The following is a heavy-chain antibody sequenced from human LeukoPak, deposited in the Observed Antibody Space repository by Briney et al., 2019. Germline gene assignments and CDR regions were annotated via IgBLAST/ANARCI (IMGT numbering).Heavy chain of an antibody. J-gene: IGHJ4*02. CDR2: INWNGDTT. D-gene: IGHD6-6*01. CDR1: GFTFDDYG. CDR3: ATVSSRDLPHN. Sequence: TGGSLRLSCAASGFTFDDYGMSWVRQPPGKGLEWVSAINWNGDTTRYTDSVKGRFTISRDNAKSSLYLQMNSLRAEDTALYYCATVSSRDLPHNWGRGTLVTVSS. V-gene: IGHV3-20*04.